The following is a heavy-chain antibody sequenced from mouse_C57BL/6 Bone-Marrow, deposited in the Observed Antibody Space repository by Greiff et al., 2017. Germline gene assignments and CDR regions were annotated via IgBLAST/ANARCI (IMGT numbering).Heavy chain of an antibody. CDR3: AVYSWFAY. Sequence: QVQLKQSGPGLVQPSQSLSITCTVSGFSLTSYGVHWVRQPPGQGLEWLGVIWRGGSTDYTAAFISRLSISKDNSNSQVFFKMNILQADDTAIYYCAVYSWFAYWGQGTLVTVSA. V-gene: IGHV2-4*01. CDR1: GFSLTSYG. D-gene: IGHD2-1*01. CDR2: IWRGGST. J-gene: IGHJ3*01.